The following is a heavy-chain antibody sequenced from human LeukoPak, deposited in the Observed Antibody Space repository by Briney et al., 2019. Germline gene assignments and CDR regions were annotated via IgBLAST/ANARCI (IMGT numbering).Heavy chain of an antibody. J-gene: IGHJ1*01. Sequence: PGRSLRLSCTASGFTFDDYAMHWVRQAPGKGLVWVSRIKSDGSTNYADSVKGRFTISRDNAKNTVSLQMNSLRAEDTGVYYCARAPSEIGGYYPEYFRHWGQGTLVTVSS. D-gene: IGHD3-22*01. CDR1: GFTFDDYA. V-gene: IGHV3-74*01. CDR2: IKSDGST. CDR3: ARAPSEIGGYYPEYFRH.